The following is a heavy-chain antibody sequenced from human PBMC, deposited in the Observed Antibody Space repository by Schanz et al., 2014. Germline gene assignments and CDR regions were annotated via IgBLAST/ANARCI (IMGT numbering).Heavy chain of an antibody. D-gene: IGHD3-3*01. CDR3: AKDIRIRLFFQFDS. J-gene: IGHJ4*02. CDR2: VCYDGSKK. CDR1: GFTFSSYG. Sequence: LVKSGGGVVQPGRSLRLSCAASGFTFSSYGMHWVRQVPGKGLEWVAVVCYDGSKKYYADSVKGRFTTSRDNAKNSLYLQMNSVTAEDTALYYCAKDIRIRLFFQFDSWGQGTLVTVSS. V-gene: IGHV3-33*03.